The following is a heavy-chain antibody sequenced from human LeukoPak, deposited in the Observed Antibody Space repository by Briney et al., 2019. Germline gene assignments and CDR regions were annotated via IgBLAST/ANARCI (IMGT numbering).Heavy chain of an antibody. J-gene: IGHJ4*02. V-gene: IGHV3-64D*06. CDR2: ISSDGATT. CDR3: VKEKSYYDY. Sequence: GGSLRLSCAASGFLVSSNYMSWVRQAPGKGLEYVSAISSDGATTYYADSLKDRFTISRDNSKNTLYLQMRYLRLEDTAVYYCVKEKSYYDYWGQGTLVTVSS. CDR1: GFLVSSNY.